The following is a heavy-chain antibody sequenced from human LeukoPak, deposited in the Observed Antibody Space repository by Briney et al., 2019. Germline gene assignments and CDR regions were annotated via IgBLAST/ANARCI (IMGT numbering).Heavy chain of an antibody. CDR1: GGTFSSYA. CDR2: IIPIFGTA. Sequence: SVKVSCKASGGTFSSYAISWVRQAPGQGLEWMGGIIPIFGTANYAQKFQGRVTITAGESTSTAYMELSSLRSEDTAVYYCARDSGLPGYCSGGSCAQPNWFDPWGQGTLVTVSS. D-gene: IGHD2-15*01. V-gene: IGHV1-69*13. J-gene: IGHJ5*02. CDR3: ARDSGLPGYCSGGSCAQPNWFDP.